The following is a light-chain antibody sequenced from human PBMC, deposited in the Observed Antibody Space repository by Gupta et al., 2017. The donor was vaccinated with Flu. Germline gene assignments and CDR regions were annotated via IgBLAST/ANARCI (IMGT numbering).Light chain of an antibody. CDR2: LNSDGSH. Sequence: QVVLPQSPSASASLGASVKLPCTLGSGHINDAIAWHQQRPRQDPHYMMRLNSDGSHHTGDAAPDRFSASSSGADRYLIISGRRAEDEGDYDCQTGTTGVVIFGGGTRLTVL. CDR3: QTGTTGVVI. V-gene: IGLV4-69*01. CDR1: SGHINDA. J-gene: IGLJ2*01.